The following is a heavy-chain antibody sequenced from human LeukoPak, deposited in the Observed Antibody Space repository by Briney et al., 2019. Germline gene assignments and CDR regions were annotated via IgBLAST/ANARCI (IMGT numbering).Heavy chain of an antibody. V-gene: IGHV4-39*01. CDR1: GGSISSNSYY. CDR3: ARTILGDYYMDV. Sequence: SETLSLTCAVSGGSISSNSYYWGWIRQPPGKGLEWIGSIYYSGSTYYNPSLKSRVTISVDTSKNQFSLKLSSVTAADTAVYYCARTILGDYYMDVWGKGTTVTISS. CDR2: IYYSGST. D-gene: IGHD3-9*01. J-gene: IGHJ6*03.